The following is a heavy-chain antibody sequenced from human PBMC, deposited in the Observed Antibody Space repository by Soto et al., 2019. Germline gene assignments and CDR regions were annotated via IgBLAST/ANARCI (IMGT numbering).Heavy chain of an antibody. CDR2: MNPNSGNT. Sequence: QVQLVQSGAEVKKPGASVKVSCKASGYTFTSYDINWVRQATGQGLEWMGWMNPNSGNTGYAQKFQGRVTMTRKTSISTAYMELSSLRSEDTAVYYCARGPLGYSSSWSHYYYYYYMYVCGKGTTFTVSS. CDR1: GYTFTSYD. J-gene: IGHJ6*03. V-gene: IGHV1-8*01. D-gene: IGHD6-13*01. CDR3: ARGPLGYSSSWSHYYYYYYMYV.